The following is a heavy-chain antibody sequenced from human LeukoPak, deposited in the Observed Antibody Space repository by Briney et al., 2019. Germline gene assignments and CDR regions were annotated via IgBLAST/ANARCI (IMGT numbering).Heavy chain of an antibody. J-gene: IGHJ4*02. D-gene: IGHD3-22*01. CDR2: ISGSGGST. CDR3: ATTYYYDSSGYYPYYYFDY. Sequence: GGSLRLSCAASGFTFSSYSMNWVRQAPGKGLEWVSAISGSGGSTYYADSVKGRFTISRDNSKNTLYLQMNSLRAEDTAVYYCATTYYYDSSGYYPYYYFDYWGQGTLVTVSS. V-gene: IGHV3-23*01. CDR1: GFTFSSYS.